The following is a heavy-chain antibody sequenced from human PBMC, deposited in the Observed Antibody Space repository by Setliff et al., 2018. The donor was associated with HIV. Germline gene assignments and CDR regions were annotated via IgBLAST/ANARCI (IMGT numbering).Heavy chain of an antibody. CDR3: ARGGGVTFYYYYYMDV. V-gene: IGHV1-2*02. CDR2: LNPRSGGS. J-gene: IGHJ6*03. D-gene: IGHD3-16*01. CDR1: GYTFSGYY. Sequence: ASVKVSCKASGYTFSGYYIHWVRQAPGQGLEWMGWLNPRSGGSDYAQRFQGRVTMTRDTSISTAYMELSRLTSDGTAVYYCARGGGVTFYYYYYMDVWAEGTTVTVSS.